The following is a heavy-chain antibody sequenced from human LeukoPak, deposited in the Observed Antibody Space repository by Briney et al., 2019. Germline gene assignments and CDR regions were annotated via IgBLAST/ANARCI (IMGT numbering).Heavy chain of an antibody. D-gene: IGHD3-10*01. CDR1: GFTFSIYW. J-gene: IGHJ4*02. CDR2: INEYGSTT. V-gene: IGHV3-74*01. CDR3: ARVVAGSGSR. Sequence: GGSLRLSCEPSGFTFSIYWMHCVRQVPGKGLVWVSRINEYGSTTNYADSVKDRFIISRDNAKNTLYLQMNSLRAEDSAVYYCARVVAGSGSRWGQGTLVTVSS.